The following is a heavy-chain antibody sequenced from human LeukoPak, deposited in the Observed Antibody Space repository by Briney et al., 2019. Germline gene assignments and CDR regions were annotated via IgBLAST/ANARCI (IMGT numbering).Heavy chain of an antibody. Sequence: PGGSLRLSCAASGFTVSSNFMSWVRQAPGKGLEWVSFIYSGGSTYYADSVKGRFTISRHNSKNTLYLQMNSLRAEDTAVYYCARDGSGSYYVPYDYYYYGMDVWGQGTTVTVSS. CDR1: GFTVSSNF. V-gene: IGHV3-53*01. CDR2: IYSGGST. D-gene: IGHD3-10*01. CDR3: ARDGSGSYYVPYDYYYYGMDV. J-gene: IGHJ6*02.